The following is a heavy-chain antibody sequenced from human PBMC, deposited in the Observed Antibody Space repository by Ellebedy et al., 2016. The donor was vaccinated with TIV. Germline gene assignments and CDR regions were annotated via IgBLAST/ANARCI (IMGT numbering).Heavy chain of an antibody. J-gene: IGHJ4*02. V-gene: IGHV4-34*01. D-gene: IGHD5-24*01. CDR3: ARRRDGYNLSYFDY. CDR1: GGSFSAYY. CDR2: VNHSGST. Sequence: SETLSLTCAVYGGSFSAYYWSCIRQPPGKGLEWIGEVNHSGSTNYNPSLKSRVTISVDTSKNQFSLKLNSVTAADTAVYYCARRRDGYNLSYFDYWGQGTLVTVSS.